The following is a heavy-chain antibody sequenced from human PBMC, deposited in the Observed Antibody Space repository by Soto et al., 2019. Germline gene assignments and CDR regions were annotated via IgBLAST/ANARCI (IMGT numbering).Heavy chain of an antibody. J-gene: IGHJ4*02. CDR1: GYTFTSYD. D-gene: IGHD4-17*01. CDR2: MNPNSGNT. CDR3: ARTLYGDNVDY. V-gene: IGHV1-8*01. Sequence: VQLVQSGAEVKNPGASVKVSCKASGYTFTSYDINWVRQATGQGLEWMGWMNPNSGNTGYAQKFQGRVTMTRNTSISTAYMERRSLRSEYTAVDYCARTLYGDNVDYWGQGALVTVAS.